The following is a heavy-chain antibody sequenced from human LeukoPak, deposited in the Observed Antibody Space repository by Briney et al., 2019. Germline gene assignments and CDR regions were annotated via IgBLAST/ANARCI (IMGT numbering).Heavy chain of an antibody. CDR2: INTDGTVT. Sequence: GGSLRLSCAASGFTISKYWMLWVRQAPGKGLESVSRINTDGTVTTYADSVKGRFTVSRDNADNTMFLQMNSVRDEDTAVYYCATEQWLAPPPDSWGQGTPVTVSS. J-gene: IGHJ4*02. CDR1: GFTISKYW. V-gene: IGHV3-74*01. D-gene: IGHD6-19*01. CDR3: ATEQWLAPPPDS.